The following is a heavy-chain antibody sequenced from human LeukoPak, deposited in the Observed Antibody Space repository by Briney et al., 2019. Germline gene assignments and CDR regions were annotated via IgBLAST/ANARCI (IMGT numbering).Heavy chain of an antibody. D-gene: IGHD3-3*01. V-gene: IGHV4-59*01. Sequence: SETLSLTCTVSGGSISSYYWSWIRQPPGKGLEWIGYIYYSGSTNYNPSLKSRVTISVDTSKNQFSLKLSSVTAADTAVYYCARDRSGYPDYGGQGTLVTVSA. CDR1: GGSISSYY. CDR3: ARDRSGYPDY. J-gene: IGHJ4*02. CDR2: IYYSGST.